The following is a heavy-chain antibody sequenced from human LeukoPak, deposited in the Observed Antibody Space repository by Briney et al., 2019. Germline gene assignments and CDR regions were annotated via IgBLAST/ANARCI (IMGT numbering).Heavy chain of an antibody. Sequence: GGSLRLSCAASGFTFSSYSMNWVRQAPGKGLEWVSSISSSSSYIYYADSVKGRFTISRDNAKNSLYLQMNSLRAEDTAVYYCARGRSMVRGGYYFDYWGQGTLVTVSS. CDR1: GFTFSSYS. D-gene: IGHD3-10*01. J-gene: IGHJ4*02. CDR3: ARGRSMVRGGYYFDY. V-gene: IGHV3-21*04. CDR2: ISSSSSYI.